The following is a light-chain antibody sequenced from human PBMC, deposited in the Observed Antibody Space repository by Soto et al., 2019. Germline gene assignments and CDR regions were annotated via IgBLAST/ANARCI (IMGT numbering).Light chain of an antibody. CDR2: EVN. Sequence: QSALTQPPSASGSPGQSVAISCTGTSSDVGGYNYVSWYQQHPGKAPKLMIYEVNKRPSGVPDRLSGSKSGHTDSLTVSGLQAEDEADYYCSAYAGSSNVFGTGT. J-gene: IGLJ1*01. CDR1: SSDVGGYNY. CDR3: SAYAGSSNV. V-gene: IGLV2-8*01.